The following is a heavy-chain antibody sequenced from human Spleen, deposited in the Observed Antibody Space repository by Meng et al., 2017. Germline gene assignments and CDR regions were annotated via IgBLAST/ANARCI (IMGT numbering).Heavy chain of an antibody. CDR1: GGSISSSSYY. V-gene: IGHV4-39*07. Sequence: GSLRLSCTVSGGSISSSSYYWGWIRQPPGKGLEWIGSIYYSGSTYYNPSLKSRVTISVDTSKNQFSLKLSSVTAADTAVYYCARKGPAKSSSGYWFDPWGQGTLVTVSS. CDR3: ARKGPAKSSSGYWFDP. D-gene: IGHD6-19*01. J-gene: IGHJ5*02. CDR2: IYYSGST.